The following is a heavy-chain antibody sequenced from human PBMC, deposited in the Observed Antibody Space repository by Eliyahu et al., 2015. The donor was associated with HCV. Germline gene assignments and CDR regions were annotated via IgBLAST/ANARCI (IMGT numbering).Heavy chain of an antibody. J-gene: IGHJ6*02. CDR2: IYYSGST. CDR3: ATIAARPGYYYYYGMDV. V-gene: IGHV4-39*01. Sequence: QLQLQESAPGLVKPSETLSLTCTXSGXSISSSXYYWXWXRQPPGKGXXWIGSIYYSGSTYYNPSLKSRVTISVDTSKNQFSLKLSSVTAADTAVYYCATIAARPGYYYYYGMDVWGQGTTVTVSS. D-gene: IGHD6-6*01. CDR1: GXSISSSXYY.